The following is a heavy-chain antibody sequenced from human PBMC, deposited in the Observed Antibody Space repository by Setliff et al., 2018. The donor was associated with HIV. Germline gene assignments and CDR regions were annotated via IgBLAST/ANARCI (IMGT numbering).Heavy chain of an antibody. J-gene: IGHJ3*02. V-gene: IGHV1-3*01. CDR1: GYTFTNYA. Sequence: PGESLKVSCKASGYTFTNYAIHWVRQAPGQRLEWMGWINPGNGNTKYSQKFQGRVTITRDTSATTAYMELSSLRSEDTAIFYCAREPIGGDDAFDTWGQGTMVTVSS. CDR3: AREPIGGDDAFDT. D-gene: IGHD2-21*02. CDR2: INPGNGNT.